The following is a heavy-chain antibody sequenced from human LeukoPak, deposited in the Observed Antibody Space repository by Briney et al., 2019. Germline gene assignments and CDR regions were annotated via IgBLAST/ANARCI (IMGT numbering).Heavy chain of an antibody. CDR3: ARGGANRGRFLEWLPQGGWFDP. Sequence: SETLSLTCTVSGGSISSINYYWGWIRQPPGKGLEWIGSIYFSGRTYYNPSLKSRVTISADTSKNQFSLKLSSVTAADTAVYYCARGGANRGRFLEWLPQGGWFDPWGQGTLVTVSS. J-gene: IGHJ5*02. CDR1: GGSISSINYY. V-gene: IGHV4-39*07. CDR2: IYFSGRT. D-gene: IGHD3-3*01.